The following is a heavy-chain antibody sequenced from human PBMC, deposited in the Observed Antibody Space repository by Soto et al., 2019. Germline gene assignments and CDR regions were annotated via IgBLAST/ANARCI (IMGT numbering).Heavy chain of an antibody. CDR1: GGSISSSSYY. V-gene: IGHV4-39*01. J-gene: IGHJ3*02. D-gene: IGHD3-16*01. CDR3: ARQSYDYIWGYAFDI. Sequence: SETLSLTCTVSGGSISSSSYYWGWIRQPPGKGLEWIGSIYYSGSTYYNPSLKSRVTISVDTSKNQFSLKLSSVTAVDTAVYYCARQSYDYIWGYAFDIWGQGTMVT. CDR2: IYYSGST.